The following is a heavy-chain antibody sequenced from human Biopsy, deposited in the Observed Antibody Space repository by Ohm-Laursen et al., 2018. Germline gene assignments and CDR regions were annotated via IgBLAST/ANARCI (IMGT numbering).Heavy chain of an antibody. CDR3: ARDRYYGSESYYSHYNMDV. V-gene: IGHV3-33*08. J-gene: IGHJ6*02. CDR2: IWYDGSNK. CDR1: RFIFSTYT. Sequence: SLRLSCAASRFIFSTYTMNWVRQAPGKGLEWVAVIWYDGSNKYSADSVKGRFSISRDNSKNTVYLQMNSLRAADTAVYYCARDRYYGSESYYSHYNMDVWGQGTTVSVSS. D-gene: IGHD3-10*01.